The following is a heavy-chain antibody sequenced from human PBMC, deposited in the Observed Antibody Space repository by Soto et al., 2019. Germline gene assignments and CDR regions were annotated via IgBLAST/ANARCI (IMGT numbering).Heavy chain of an antibody. CDR2: IDPSDSYT. D-gene: IGHD1-1*01. CDR1: GYKFIGYW. Sequence: EVQLVQSGAEMKKPGESLTISCRGSGYKFIGYWISWVRQMPGKGLEWVGRIDPSDSYTTYSPSFEVHVTISVDKSINTAYLQWRSLQASDTAKYYCVRHGNGTPFYFDFWGRATLVPVSS. J-gene: IGHJ4*02. CDR3: VRHGNGTPFYFDF. V-gene: IGHV5-10-1*03.